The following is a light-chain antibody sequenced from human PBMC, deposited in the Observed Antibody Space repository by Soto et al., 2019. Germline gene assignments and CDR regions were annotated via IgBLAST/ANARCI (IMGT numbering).Light chain of an antibody. CDR1: QSVSNRY. CDR3: QQYIKWPIT. J-gene: IGKJ5*01. V-gene: IGKV3-20*01. Sequence: EIVLTPSPGTLSLSPGERATLSCRASQSVSNRYLAWYQQKPGQAPRLLIYGASSRATGIPDRFSGSGSGTDFTLTISRLEPEDFAVYYCQQYIKWPITFGQGTRWRL. CDR2: GAS.